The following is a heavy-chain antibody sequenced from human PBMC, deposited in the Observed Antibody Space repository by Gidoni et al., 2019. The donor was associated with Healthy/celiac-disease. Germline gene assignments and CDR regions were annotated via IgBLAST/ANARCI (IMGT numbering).Heavy chain of an antibody. CDR3: ASSTVTTFFGFDP. CDR1: GGSISSSSYY. Sequence: GGSISSSSYYWGWIRQPPGKGLEWMWSLYYSGSTYYNPSLKSRVTISVDTSKNQFSLKLSSVTAADTAVYYCASSTVTTFFGFDPWGQGTLVTVSS. CDR2: LYYSGST. D-gene: IGHD4-4*01. J-gene: IGHJ5*02. V-gene: IGHV4-39*01.